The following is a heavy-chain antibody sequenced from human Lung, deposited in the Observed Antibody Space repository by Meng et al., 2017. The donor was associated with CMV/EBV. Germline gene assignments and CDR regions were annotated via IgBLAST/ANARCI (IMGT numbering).Heavy chain of an antibody. D-gene: IGHD2-21*02. CDR3: ARDRLVTTFYYFYGMDV. CDR1: GFTFRTYW. Sequence: GESLKISCAASGFTFRTYWMTWVRQVPGKGLEWVANIKQDGSEKYYVDSVKGRFTISRDNTKNSVFLQMNSLRAEDTAVYYCARDRLVTTFYYFYGMDVWGQGTTVTFSS. V-gene: IGHV3-7*01. CDR2: IKQDGSEK. J-gene: IGHJ6*01.